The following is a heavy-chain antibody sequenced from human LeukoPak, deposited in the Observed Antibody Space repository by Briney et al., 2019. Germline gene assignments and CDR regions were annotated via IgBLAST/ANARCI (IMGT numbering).Heavy chain of an antibody. Sequence: SETLSLTCSVSGGSMNSYYWSWIRQSPGKGLEWIGYIYYSGSINYNPSLKSRVTISVDTSKNQFSLKLSSVTAADTAVYYCARPVWLQPFDYWGQGTLVTVSS. V-gene: IGHV4-59*08. D-gene: IGHD3-9*01. J-gene: IGHJ4*02. CDR2: IYYSGSI. CDR1: GGSMNSYY. CDR3: ARPVWLQPFDY.